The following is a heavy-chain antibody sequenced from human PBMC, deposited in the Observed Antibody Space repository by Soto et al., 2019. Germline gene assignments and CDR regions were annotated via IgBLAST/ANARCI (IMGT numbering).Heavy chain of an antibody. V-gene: IGHV3-23*01. J-gene: IGHJ4*02. CDR2: ISGSGGST. Sequence: PGGSLRLSCAASGFTFSSYAMSWVRQAPGKGLEWVSAISGSGGSTYYADSVKGRFTISRDNSKNTLYLQRNSLRAEDTAVYYCAKDHRRLLWFGEPYYFDYWGQGPLVTVSS. CDR3: AKDHRRLLWFGEPYYFDY. D-gene: IGHD3-10*01. CDR1: GFTFSSYA.